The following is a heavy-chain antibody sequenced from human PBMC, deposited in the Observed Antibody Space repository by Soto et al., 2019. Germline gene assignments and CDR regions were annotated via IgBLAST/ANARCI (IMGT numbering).Heavy chain of an antibody. Sequence: GGSLRLSCAASGFTFSSYGMHWVRQAPGKGLEWVAVISYDGSNKYYADSVKGRFTISRDNSKNTLYLQMNSLRAEDTAVYYCAKEIIAARYYYYGMDVWGQGTTVTSP. CDR2: ISYDGSNK. J-gene: IGHJ6*02. V-gene: IGHV3-30*18. D-gene: IGHD6-6*01. CDR3: AKEIIAARYYYYGMDV. CDR1: GFTFSSYG.